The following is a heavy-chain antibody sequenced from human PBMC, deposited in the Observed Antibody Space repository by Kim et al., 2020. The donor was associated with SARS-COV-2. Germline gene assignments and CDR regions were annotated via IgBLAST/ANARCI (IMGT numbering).Heavy chain of an antibody. CDR1: GGSISSSSYY. V-gene: IGHV4-39*01. D-gene: IGHD2-2*01. CDR3: ARRSRLGYCSSTSCYNWFDP. Sequence: SETLSLTCTVSGGSISSSSYYWGWIRQPPGKGLEWIGSIYYSGSTYYNPSLKSRVTISVDTSKNQFSLKLSSVTAADTAVYYCARRSRLGYCSSTSCYNWFDPWGQGTLVTVSS. J-gene: IGHJ5*02. CDR2: IYYSGST.